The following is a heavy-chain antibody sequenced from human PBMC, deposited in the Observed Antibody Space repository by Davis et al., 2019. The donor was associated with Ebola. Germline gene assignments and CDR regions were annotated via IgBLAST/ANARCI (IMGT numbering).Heavy chain of an antibody. D-gene: IGHD4-17*01. Sequence: AASVKVSCKASGYSFTDDGISWVRQAPGQGLEWMGWINPNSDGTNYAQKFQGWVTMTRDTSISTAYMELSRLRSDDTAVYYCAREAYGDMGHWFDPWGQGTLVTVSS. CDR3: AREAYGDMGHWFDP. CDR1: GYSFTDDG. CDR2: INPNSDGT. V-gene: IGHV1-2*04. J-gene: IGHJ5*02.